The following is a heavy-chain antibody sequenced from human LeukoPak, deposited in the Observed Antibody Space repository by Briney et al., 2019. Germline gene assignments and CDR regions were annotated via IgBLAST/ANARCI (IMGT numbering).Heavy chain of an antibody. J-gene: IGHJ4*02. D-gene: IGHD3-22*01. V-gene: IGHV3-15*01. CDR3: TTDPPPNYYYDSSGYYILNSLGY. CDR2: IKSKTDGGTT. CDR1: GFTFSDAW. Sequence: GGSLRLSCAASGFTFSDAWMKWVRQAPGKGLEWVGRIKSKTDGGTTDYDATVKGRFTISRDDSKNTLYLQMNSLKSEDTALYYCTTDPPPNYYYDSSGYYILNSLGYWGQGTLVTVSS.